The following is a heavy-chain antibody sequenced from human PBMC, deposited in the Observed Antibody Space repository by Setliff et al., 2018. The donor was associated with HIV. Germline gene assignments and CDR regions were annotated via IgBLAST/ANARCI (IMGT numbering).Heavy chain of an antibody. CDR2: ISGGGEFM. D-gene: IGHD6-13*01. V-gene: IGHV3-23*01. CDR1: GFTFSSYS. J-gene: IGHJ4*02. CDR3: ATLSSNWHLDY. Sequence: GGSLRLSCAASGFTFSSYSMNWVRQAPGKGLEWVSAISGGGEFMFYADSVKGRFTISRDNSKNALYLQMISLRADDTAVYYCATLSSNWHLDYWGQGTLVTVSS.